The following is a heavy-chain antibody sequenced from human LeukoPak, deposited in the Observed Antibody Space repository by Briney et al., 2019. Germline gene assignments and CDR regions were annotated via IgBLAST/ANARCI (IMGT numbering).Heavy chain of an antibody. D-gene: IGHD2-8*01. V-gene: IGHV3-48*01. J-gene: IGHJ3*02. CDR1: GFTFSSYS. CDR3: AKDTVLMVYDGYAGAFDI. Sequence: GGSLRLSCAASGFTFSSYSMNWVRQAPGKGLEWVSYISSSSSTIYYADSVKGRFTISRDNSKNTVYLQMNSLRAEDTAVYYCAKDTVLMVYDGYAGAFDIWGQGTMVTVSS. CDR2: ISSSSSTI.